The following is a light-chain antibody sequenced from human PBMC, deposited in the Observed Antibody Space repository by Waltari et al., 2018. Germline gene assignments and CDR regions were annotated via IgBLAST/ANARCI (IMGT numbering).Light chain of an antibody. V-gene: IGLV2-14*03. Sequence: QSALTQPASVSGSPGQSITISCTGTSSDVGAYDYVSWHQQYPGKAPQLVIHDVSSRPSGTSDRFSGSKSGNTASLIISGLQADDEADYYCSSYTASRHYVFGTGTKVTVL. CDR1: SSDVGAYDY. J-gene: IGLJ1*01. CDR2: DVS. CDR3: SSYTASRHYV.